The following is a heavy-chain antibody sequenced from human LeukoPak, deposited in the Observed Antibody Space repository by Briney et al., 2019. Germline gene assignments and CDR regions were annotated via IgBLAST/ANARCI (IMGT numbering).Heavy chain of an antibody. CDR3: AKAARQSSGYYFYGMDV. Sequence: GGSLRLSCAASGFTFSNYAMTWVRQAPGKGLEWVSAITGIGETTYYADSVKGRFTISRDNSKNTLYLQMNSLRAEDTAVYYCAKAARQSSGYYFYGMDVWGQGTTVTVSS. D-gene: IGHD6-19*01. V-gene: IGHV3-23*01. J-gene: IGHJ6*02. CDR2: ITGIGETT. CDR1: GFTFSNYA.